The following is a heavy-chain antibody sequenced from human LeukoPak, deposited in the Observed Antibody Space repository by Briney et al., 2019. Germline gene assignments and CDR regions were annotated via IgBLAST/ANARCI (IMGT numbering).Heavy chain of an antibody. CDR3: AREGDSTGYRYFDY. V-gene: IGHV3-48*04. CDR1: GFTLSEYS. Sequence: PGGSLRLSCAASGFTLSEYSMNWVRQAPGKGLEWVSYISYSGTTIDYTDSVKGRFTISRDNAKNSLFLQMNSLRAEDTAVYYCAREGDSTGYRYFDYWGQGTLVTVSS. CDR2: ISYSGTTI. J-gene: IGHJ4*02. D-gene: IGHD3-22*01.